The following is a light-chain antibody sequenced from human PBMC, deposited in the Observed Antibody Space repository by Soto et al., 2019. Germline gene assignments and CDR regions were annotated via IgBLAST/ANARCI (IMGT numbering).Light chain of an antibody. CDR3: QQYNNWPPWT. V-gene: IGKV3-15*01. CDR1: QSVSSN. CDR2: GAS. Sequence: EIVMTQSPATLSVSPGERATLSCRASQSVSSNLAWYQQKPGQAPRLLIYGASTRATGIPARFSGSGSGTEFTLTISSLQSEDLAVYYCYYCQQYNNWPPWTFGQGTKVEIK. J-gene: IGKJ1*01.